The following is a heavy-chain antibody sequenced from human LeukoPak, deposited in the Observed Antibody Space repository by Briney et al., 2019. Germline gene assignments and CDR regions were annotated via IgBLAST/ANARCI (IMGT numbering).Heavy chain of an antibody. J-gene: IGHJ4*02. CDR1: GFTFSDYY. CDR2: ISSSGSTI. CDR3: ASGYARSARHQSDF. D-gene: IGHD5-12*01. V-gene: IGHV3-11*04. Sequence: GGSLRLSCAASGFTFSDYYMSWIRQAPGKGLEWVSYISSSGSTIYYADSVKGRFTISRDNAKNTLYLQMNSLRVEDTAVYYCASGYARSARHQSDFWGQGTVVTVSS.